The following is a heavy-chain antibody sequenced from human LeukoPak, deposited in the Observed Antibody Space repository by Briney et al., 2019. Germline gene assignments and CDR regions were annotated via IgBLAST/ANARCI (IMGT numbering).Heavy chain of an antibody. Sequence: GGFLRLSCAASGFTLSSYWMHWVRQAPGKGLVWVSRIIRDGSSINYADSVKGRFTISRDDAKNTLYLKMNSLRAEDTAVYYCARDTITSSRFFDVWGRGTLVTVSS. CDR1: GFTLSSYW. V-gene: IGHV3-74*01. CDR3: ARDTITSSRFFDV. J-gene: IGHJ2*01. D-gene: IGHD3-16*01. CDR2: IIRDGSSI.